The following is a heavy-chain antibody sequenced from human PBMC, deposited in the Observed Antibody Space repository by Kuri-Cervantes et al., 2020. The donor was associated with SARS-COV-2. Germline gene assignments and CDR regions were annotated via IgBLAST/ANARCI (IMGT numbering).Heavy chain of an antibody. CDR1: GYTFTSYY. Sequence: SVKVSCKASGYTFTSYYMHWVRQAPGQGLEWMGGIIPIFGTANYAQKFQGRVTITADESTSTAYMELSSLRSEDTAVYYCARELTGRPHYFDYWGQGTLVTVSS. CDR3: ARELTGRPHYFDY. V-gene: IGHV1-69*13. J-gene: IGHJ4*02. CDR2: IIPIFGTA. D-gene: IGHD6-6*01.